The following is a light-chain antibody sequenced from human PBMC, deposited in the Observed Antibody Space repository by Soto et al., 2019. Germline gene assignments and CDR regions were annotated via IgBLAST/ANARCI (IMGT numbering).Light chain of an antibody. CDR1: QSFSSSY. J-gene: IGKJ1*01. V-gene: IGKV3-20*01. CDR2: GAS. CDR3: QQYGSSPKT. Sequence: EIVLTQSPGTLSVSPGERATLSCRASQSFSSSYLAWYQQKPGQAPRLLIYGASSRATGVPDRFSGSGSGTDLTLTITRLESEDFAVYYCQQYGSSPKTFGPGTKVEIK.